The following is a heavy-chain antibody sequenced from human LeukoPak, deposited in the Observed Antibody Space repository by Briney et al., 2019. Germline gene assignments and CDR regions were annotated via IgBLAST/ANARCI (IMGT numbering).Heavy chain of an antibody. CDR1: GYTFTSYD. J-gene: IGHJ4*02. Sequence: ASVKVSCKASGYTFTSYDINWVRQATGQRLEWMGWMNPNSGNTGYAQKFQGRVTMTRNTSISTAYMELSSLRSEDTAVYYCARPKGSGSYYRRKYYFDYWGQGTLVTVSS. D-gene: IGHD1-26*01. CDR3: ARPKGSGSYYRRKYYFDY. V-gene: IGHV1-8*01. CDR2: MNPNSGNT.